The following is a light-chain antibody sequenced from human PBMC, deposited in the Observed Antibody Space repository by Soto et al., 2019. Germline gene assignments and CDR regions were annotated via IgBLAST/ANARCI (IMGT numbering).Light chain of an antibody. J-gene: IGLJ2*01. CDR1: TSNIGTNT. CDR2: SND. V-gene: IGLV1-44*01. CDR3: ATWDDSLNVV. Sequence: QSVLTQSPSASGTPGQRVSISCSGSTSNIGTNTVSWYQHVPGTAPKPLIYSNDQRPSAVPGRFSGSKSGTSASLAISGLLSEDEADYYCATWDDSLNVVFGGGTKVTVL.